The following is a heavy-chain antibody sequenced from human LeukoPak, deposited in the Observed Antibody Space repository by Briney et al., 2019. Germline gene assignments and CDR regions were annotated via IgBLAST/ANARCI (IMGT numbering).Heavy chain of an antibody. CDR3: AALENSFDY. Sequence: PGGSLRLSCAASGFTFSTYTMNWVRQAPGKGLEWVSYISSTSSGIYYAASVKGRFTISRDNAKNSLYLQMNSLRAEDTAVYYCAALENSFDYWGQGTLVTVSS. CDR1: GFTFSTYT. V-gene: IGHV3-48*04. D-gene: IGHD1-1*01. J-gene: IGHJ4*02. CDR2: ISSTSSGI.